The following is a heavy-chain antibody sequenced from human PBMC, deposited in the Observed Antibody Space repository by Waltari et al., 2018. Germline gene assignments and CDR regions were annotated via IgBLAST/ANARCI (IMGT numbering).Heavy chain of an antibody. V-gene: IGHV4-38-2*01. D-gene: IGHD2-15*01. CDR1: GYSISSGYY. J-gene: IGHJ3*02. CDR3: ARGGGPDAFDI. CDR2: IYHYGST. Sequence: QVQLQESGPGLVKPSETLSLTCAVAGYSISSGYYWGWSRQPPGKGLEWIGSIYHYGSTYYNPSLKSRVTISVDTSKNQFSLKLSSVTAADTAVYYCARGGGPDAFDIWGQGTMVTVSS.